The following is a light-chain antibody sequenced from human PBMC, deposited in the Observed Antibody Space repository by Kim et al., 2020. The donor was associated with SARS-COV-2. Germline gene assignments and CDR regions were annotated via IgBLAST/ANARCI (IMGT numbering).Light chain of an antibody. CDR3: QVWDSSSDHVV. J-gene: IGLJ2*01. CDR1: NIGSKS. CDR2: DDS. V-gene: IGLV3-21*03. Sequence: SYELPQPPSVSVAPGKTARITCGGNNIGSKSVHWYQQKPGQAPVLVVYDDSDRPSGIPERFSGSNSGNTATLTISRVEAGDEADYYCQVWDSSSDHVVFGGGTQLTVL.